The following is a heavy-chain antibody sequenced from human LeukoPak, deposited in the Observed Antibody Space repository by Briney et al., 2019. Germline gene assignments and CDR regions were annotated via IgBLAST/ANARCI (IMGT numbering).Heavy chain of an antibody. J-gene: IGHJ5*02. D-gene: IGHD4-17*01. V-gene: IGHV4-39*02. CDR1: GGSISSSSYY. Sequence: SETLSLTCTVSGGSISSSSYYWGWIRQPPGKGLEWIGSIYYSGSTYYNPSLKSRVTISVDTSKNQFSLKLSSVTAADTAVYYCAREETTVTHNWFDPWGQGTLVTVSS. CDR3: AREETTVTHNWFDP. CDR2: IYYSGST.